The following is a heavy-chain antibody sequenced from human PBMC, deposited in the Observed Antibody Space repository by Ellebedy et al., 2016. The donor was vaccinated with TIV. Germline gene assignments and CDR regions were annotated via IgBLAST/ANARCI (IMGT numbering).Heavy chain of an antibody. CDR1: GFTFSSYV. J-gene: IGHJ4*02. Sequence: GESLKISCTASGFTFSSYVMTWVRQAPGRGLEWVSSISASGGSIYYADSVKGRFTISRDNTKNTLYLQMNSLRAEDTAVYSCAKHQEPSSYGDYVEGGYFDSWGQGTLITVSS. D-gene: IGHD4-17*01. CDR3: AKHQEPSSYGDYVEGGYFDS. V-gene: IGHV3-23*01. CDR2: ISASGGSI.